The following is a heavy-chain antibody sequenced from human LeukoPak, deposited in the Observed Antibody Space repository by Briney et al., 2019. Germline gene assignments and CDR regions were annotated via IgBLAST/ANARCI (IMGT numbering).Heavy chain of an antibody. V-gene: IGHV4-30-2*01. D-gene: IGHD4-11*01. J-gene: IGHJ4*02. Sequence: PSETLSLTCTVSGGSISSGGYYWSWIRQPPGKGLEWIGYIYHSGSTYYNPSLKGRVTMSVDTSKNRFSLMLTSVTAADTAVYYCAREGGLYSNLDFDYWGQGTLVTVSS. CDR1: GGSISSGGYY. CDR2: IYHSGST. CDR3: AREGGLYSNLDFDY.